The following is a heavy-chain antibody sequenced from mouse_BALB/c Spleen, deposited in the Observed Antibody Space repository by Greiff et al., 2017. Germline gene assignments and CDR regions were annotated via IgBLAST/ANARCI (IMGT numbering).Heavy chain of an antibody. J-gene: IGHJ4*01. CDR2: ISYSGST. CDR1: GYSITSDYA. V-gene: IGHV3-2*02. CDR3: SIGGKNLRDSRPLGKDY. D-gene: IGHD2-14*01. Sequence: EVKLQESGPGLVKPSQSLSLTCTVTGYSITSDYAWNWIRQFPGNTLEWMGYISYSGSTSYNPSLKSRISITRDTSKNQFFLQLNSVTTEDTAKYYFSIGGKNLRDSRPLGKDYWGQRTPGTVPS.